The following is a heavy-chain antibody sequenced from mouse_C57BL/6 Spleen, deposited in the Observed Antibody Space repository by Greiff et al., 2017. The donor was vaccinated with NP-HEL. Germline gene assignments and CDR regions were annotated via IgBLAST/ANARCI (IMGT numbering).Heavy chain of an antibody. V-gene: IGHV1-50*01. CDR2: IDPSDSYT. Sequence: QVQLQQPGAELVKPGASVKLSCKASGYTFTSYWMQWVKQRPGQGLEWIGEIDPSDSYTNYNQKFKGKATLTVDTSSSTAYMQLSSLTSVDSAVYDCARRDDRGYWGQGTTLTVSS. CDR3: ARRDDRGY. J-gene: IGHJ2*01. CDR1: GYTFTSYW.